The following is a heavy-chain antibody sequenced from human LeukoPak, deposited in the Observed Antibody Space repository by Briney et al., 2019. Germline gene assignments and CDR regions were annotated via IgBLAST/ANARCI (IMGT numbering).Heavy chain of an antibody. CDR3: AREVVRGVILRRGVAFDI. CDR1: GYTFTGYY. J-gene: IGHJ3*02. CDR2: INPNSGGT. V-gene: IGHV1-2*02. D-gene: IGHD3-10*01. Sequence: GASVKVSCKASGYTFTGYYMHWVRQAPGQGLEWMGWINPNSGGTNYAQKFQGRVTMTRDTSISTAYMELSRLRSDDTAVYYCAREVVRGVILRRGVAFDIWGQGTMVTVSS.